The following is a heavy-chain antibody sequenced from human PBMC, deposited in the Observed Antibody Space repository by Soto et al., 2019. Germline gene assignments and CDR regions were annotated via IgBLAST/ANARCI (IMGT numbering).Heavy chain of an antibody. CDR2: IYWDDDK. J-gene: IGHJ4*02. D-gene: IGHD5-12*01. V-gene: IGHV2-5*02. CDR3: AHIDPEIVTVGGHGGFDY. CDR1: GFSLTSGVG. Sequence: QITLKESGPTLVRPPQTLTLTCTFSGFSLTSGVGVGWIRQPPGKALEWLALIYWDDDKRYSPSLKNRLTINKDTSKNQFVLTMTNVVPVDTATYFCAHIDPEIVTVGGHGGFDYWGQGTLVTVSS.